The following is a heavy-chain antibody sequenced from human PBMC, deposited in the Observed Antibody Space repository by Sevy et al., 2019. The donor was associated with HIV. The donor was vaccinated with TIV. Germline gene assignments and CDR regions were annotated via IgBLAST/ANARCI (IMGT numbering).Heavy chain of an antibody. CDR3: ARGRQAYVVVVPCSVPFDY. V-gene: IGHV4-34*01. CDR2: INHTGSL. D-gene: IGHD2-2*01. Sequence: SETLSLTCAVSGGSFSGYFWNWIRQSPGKGLEWIGEINHTGSLKYNPSLKSRVTISVDASKSQLSLHLRFVPAADTAVYYCARGRQAYVVVVPCSVPFDYWGRGTLVTVSS. J-gene: IGHJ4*02. CDR1: GGSFSGYF.